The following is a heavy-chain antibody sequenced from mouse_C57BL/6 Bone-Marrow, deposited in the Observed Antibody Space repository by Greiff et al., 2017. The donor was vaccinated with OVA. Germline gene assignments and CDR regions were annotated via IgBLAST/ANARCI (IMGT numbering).Heavy chain of an antibody. V-gene: IGHV1-4*01. D-gene: IGHD1-1*01. J-gene: IGHJ1*03. CDR2: INPSSGYP. CDR3: AREDYYGSSYWYFDV. CDR1: GYTFTSYT. Sequence: LQESGAELARPGASVKMSCKASGYTFTSYTMHWVKQRPGQGLEWIGYINPSSGYPKYNQKFKDKATLTADKSSSTAYMPLSRLTSEDSAVYYGAREDYYGSSYWYFDVWGTGTTVTVSS.